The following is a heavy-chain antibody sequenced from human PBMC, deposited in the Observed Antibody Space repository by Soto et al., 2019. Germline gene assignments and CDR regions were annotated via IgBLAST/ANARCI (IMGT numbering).Heavy chain of an antibody. J-gene: IGHJ6*02. CDR3: AKDATVTLEKRGYYYYGMDV. Sequence: EVQLLESGGGLVQPGGSLRLSCAASGFTFSSYAMSWVRQAPGKGLEWVSAISGSGGSTYYADSVKGRFTISRDNSKNTLYLQMNSLRAEDTAVYYCAKDATVTLEKRGYYYYGMDVWGQGTTVTVSS. CDR2: ISGSGGST. V-gene: IGHV3-23*01. CDR1: GFTFSSYA. D-gene: IGHD4-17*01.